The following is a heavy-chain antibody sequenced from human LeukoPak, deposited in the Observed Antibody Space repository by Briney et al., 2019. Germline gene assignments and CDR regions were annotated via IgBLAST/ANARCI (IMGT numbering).Heavy chain of an antibody. D-gene: IGHD6-13*01. Sequence: SETLSLTCSVSGGSISKSNHYWGWIRQPPGKGLEWIGSIYYGGSTYYNPALKSRVTISVDTSKNQFSLRLRSVTAADTAVYYCARQEHISIWYHWFDPWGQGTLVTVSS. CDR3: ARQEHISIWYHWFDP. CDR2: IYYGGST. CDR1: GGSISKSNHY. J-gene: IGHJ5*02. V-gene: IGHV4-39*01.